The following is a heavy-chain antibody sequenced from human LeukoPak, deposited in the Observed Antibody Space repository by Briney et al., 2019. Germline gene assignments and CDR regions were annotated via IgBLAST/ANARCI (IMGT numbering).Heavy chain of an antibody. Sequence: SETLSLTCTVSGGSISSYYWSWIRQPPGKGLEWIGYIYYSGSTNYNPSLKSRVTISVDTSKNQFSLKLSSVTAADTAVYYCASGPYDSSGYYKYYFDYWGQGTLVTVSS. V-gene: IGHV4-59*08. CDR3: ASGPYDSSGYYKYYFDY. CDR1: GGSISSYY. J-gene: IGHJ4*02. D-gene: IGHD3-22*01. CDR2: IYYSGST.